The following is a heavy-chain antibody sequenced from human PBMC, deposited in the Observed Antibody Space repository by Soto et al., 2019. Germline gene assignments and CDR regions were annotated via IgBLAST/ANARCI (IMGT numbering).Heavy chain of an antibody. J-gene: IGHJ4*02. D-gene: IGHD3-3*01. CDR1: GGSFSGYY. CDR2: INHSGST. V-gene: IGHV4-34*01. Sequence: SETLSLTCAVYGGSFSGYYWSWIRQPPGKGLEWIGEINHSGSTNYNPSLKSRVTISVDTSKNQFSLKLSSVTAADTAVCYCARGKYYDFWSGRRIDYWGQGTLVTVSS. CDR3: ARGKYYDFWSGRRIDY.